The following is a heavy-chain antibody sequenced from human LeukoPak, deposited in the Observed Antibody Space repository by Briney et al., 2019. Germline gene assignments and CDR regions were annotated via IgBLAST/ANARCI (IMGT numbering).Heavy chain of an antibody. D-gene: IGHD6-19*01. CDR3: TKDRRQWVVPYSDS. CDR1: GFTFSTYA. Sequence: PGGSLRLSCAASGFTFSTYAMSWVRHTPGKGLEWVSGISSGGNTQYTDSVKGRFTVSRDNSKNTLHLQMDSLRAEDTAIYYCTKDRRQWVVPYSDSWGQGTVVTVSS. CDR2: ISSGGNT. V-gene: IGHV3-23*01. J-gene: IGHJ4*02.